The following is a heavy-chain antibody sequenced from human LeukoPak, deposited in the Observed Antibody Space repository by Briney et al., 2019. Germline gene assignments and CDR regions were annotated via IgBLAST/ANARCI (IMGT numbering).Heavy chain of an antibody. D-gene: IGHD3-3*01. V-gene: IGHV1-69*05. J-gene: IGHJ4*02. CDR1: GGTFSSYA. CDR3: ATHPKGYDFWSGYSFDY. Sequence: SVKVSCKASGGTFSSYAISWVRQAPGQGLEWMGGIIPIFGTANYAQKFQGRVTITTDESTSTAYMELSSLRSEDTAVYYCATHPKGYDFWSGYSFDYWGQGTLVTVSS. CDR2: IIPIFGTA.